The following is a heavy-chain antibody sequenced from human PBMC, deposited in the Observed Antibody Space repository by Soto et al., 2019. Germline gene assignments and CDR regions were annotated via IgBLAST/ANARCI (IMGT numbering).Heavy chain of an antibody. Sequence: QITLKESGPTLVTPTQTLTLTCTFSGFSLSTSGVGVNWIRQPPGKALEWLALIYWDAHKRYSPSLKSRLTTPRDSSKRRANLTMPTVVPVDTATYYCARFECRFGIDYWGQGTLVTVSS. V-gene: IGHV2-5*02. CDR3: ARFECRFGIDY. D-gene: IGHD3-16*01. CDR1: GFSLSTSGVG. J-gene: IGHJ4*02. CDR2: IYWDAHK.